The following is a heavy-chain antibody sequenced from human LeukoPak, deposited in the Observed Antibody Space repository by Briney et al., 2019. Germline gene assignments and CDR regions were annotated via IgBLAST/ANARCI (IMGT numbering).Heavy chain of an antibody. V-gene: IGHV3-30-3*01. CDR3: ARDPDYRGAFDI. J-gene: IGHJ3*02. D-gene: IGHD4-11*01. Sequence: GSLRLSCAASGFTFSSYAMHWVRQAPGKGLEWVAVISYDGSNKYYADSVKGRFTISRDNSKNTLYLQMNSLRAEDTAVYYCARDPDYRGAFDIWGQGTMVTVSS. CDR1: GFTFSSYA. CDR2: ISYDGSNK.